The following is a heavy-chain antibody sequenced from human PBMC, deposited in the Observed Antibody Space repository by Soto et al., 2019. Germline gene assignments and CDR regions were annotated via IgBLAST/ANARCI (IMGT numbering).Heavy chain of an antibody. CDR1: GFSFSNYT. CDR2: ISRSSSNI. Sequence: GGSLRLSCAASGFSFSNYTMNWVRQAPGKGLDWLSSISRSSSNIFYADSVEGRFTVSRDNANNLLYLQINSLSAGDTAIYYCARDLKVAASNSYFYYGMDVWGQGTTVTVSS. CDR3: ARDLKVAASNSYFYYGMDV. D-gene: IGHD6-19*01. J-gene: IGHJ6*02. V-gene: IGHV3-21*01.